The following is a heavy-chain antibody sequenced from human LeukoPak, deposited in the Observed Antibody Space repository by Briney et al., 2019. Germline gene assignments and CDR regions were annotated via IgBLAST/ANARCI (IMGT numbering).Heavy chain of an antibody. J-gene: IGHJ4*02. CDR3: AKDGGHSSGPTFDY. Sequence: PGGSLRLSCTASGFIFGDHAMSWVRQAPGKGLEWVAVISYDGSNKYYVDSVKGRFTISRDNSKNTLYLQMNSLRAEDTAVYYCAKDGGHSSGPTFDYWGQGTLVTVSS. CDR1: GFIFGDHA. V-gene: IGHV3-30*01. CDR2: ISYDGSNK. D-gene: IGHD3-22*01.